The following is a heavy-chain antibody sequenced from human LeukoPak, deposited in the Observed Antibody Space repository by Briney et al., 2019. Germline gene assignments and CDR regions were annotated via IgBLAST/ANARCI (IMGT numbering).Heavy chain of an antibody. V-gene: IGHV4-59*01. Sequence: SETLSLTCTVSGGSISSYCWSGIRQPPGKGLEWIGYFYHSGSTNYNPSLKSRVTISVDTSKNQFSLRLSSVTAADKAVYYCARDITMVRGVGAFDIRGQGTMVTVSS. CDR1: GGSISSYC. CDR3: ARDITMVRGVGAFDI. D-gene: IGHD3-10*01. J-gene: IGHJ3*02. CDR2: FYHSGST.